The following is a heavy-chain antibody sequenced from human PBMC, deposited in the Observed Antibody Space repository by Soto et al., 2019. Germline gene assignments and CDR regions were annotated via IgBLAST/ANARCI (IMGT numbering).Heavy chain of an antibody. Sequence: GGSLRLSCAASGFTFSSYAMSWVRQAPGKGLEWVSAISGSGGATYYADSVKGRFTISRDNSKNTLYLQMHSLTAEDTAVYYCAKASDFWSGYPFDYWGQGTQVTVSS. CDR3: AKASDFWSGYPFDY. D-gene: IGHD3-3*01. CDR2: ISGSGGAT. CDR1: GFTFSSYA. V-gene: IGHV3-23*01. J-gene: IGHJ4*02.